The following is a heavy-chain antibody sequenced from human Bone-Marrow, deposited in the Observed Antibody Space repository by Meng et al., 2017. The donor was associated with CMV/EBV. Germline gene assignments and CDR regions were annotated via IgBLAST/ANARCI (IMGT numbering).Heavy chain of an antibody. J-gene: IGHJ4*02. CDR3: ARGWAWVNY. V-gene: IGHV4-34*01. Sequence: SETLSLTCAVYGGSLSGYYWSWIRQPPGKGLEWIGEINHSGSTNYNPSLKSRVTISVDTSKNQFSLKLSSVTAADTAVYYCARGWAWVNYWGQGTLVTVSS. CDR2: INHSGST. CDR1: GGSLSGYY. D-gene: IGHD1-26*01.